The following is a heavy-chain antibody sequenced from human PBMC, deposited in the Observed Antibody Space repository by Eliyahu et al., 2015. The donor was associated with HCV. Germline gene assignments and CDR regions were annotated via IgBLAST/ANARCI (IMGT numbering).Heavy chain of an antibody. J-gene: IGHJ4*02. CDR2: IYYSGST. CDR1: GXSISSGGYY. Sequence: QVQLQESGPGLVKPSQTLSLTCTVSGXSISSGGYYWSWIRQHPGKGLEWIGYIYYSGSTYYNPSLKSRVTISVDTSKNQFSLKLSSVTAADTAVYYCARAVLDDILTGYPLGSFDYWGQGTLVTVSS. CDR3: ARAVLDDILTGYPLGSFDY. V-gene: IGHV4-31*03. D-gene: IGHD3-9*01.